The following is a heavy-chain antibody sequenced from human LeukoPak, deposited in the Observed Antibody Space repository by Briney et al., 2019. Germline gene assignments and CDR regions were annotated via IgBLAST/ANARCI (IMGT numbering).Heavy chain of an antibody. Sequence: KTSETLSLTCAVYGGSFSGYYWSWIRQPPGKGLEWIGEINHSGSTNYNPSFKSRVTVSVDTSKNQFSLKLSSVTAADTAVYYCAREGPSPFDYWGQGTLVTVSS. CDR1: GGSFSGYY. J-gene: IGHJ4*02. CDR2: INHSGST. V-gene: IGHV4-34*01. CDR3: AREGPSPFDY.